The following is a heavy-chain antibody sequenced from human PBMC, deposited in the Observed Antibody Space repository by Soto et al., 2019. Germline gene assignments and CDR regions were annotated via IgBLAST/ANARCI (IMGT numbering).Heavy chain of an antibody. D-gene: IGHD2-8*01. CDR2: IFHSGNT. J-gene: IGHJ6*02. CDR3: ARRTWGMDV. CDR1: SGSIDTTNW. V-gene: IGHV4-4*02. Sequence: QVQLQESGPGLVKPSGTLSLTCAVSSGSIDTTNWWSWVRQPPGKGLEWIGEIFHSGNTYYNPSRASRVTISVDTSKNQFSLNLRSVPAADTAVYYCARRTWGMDVWGQGTTVTVSS.